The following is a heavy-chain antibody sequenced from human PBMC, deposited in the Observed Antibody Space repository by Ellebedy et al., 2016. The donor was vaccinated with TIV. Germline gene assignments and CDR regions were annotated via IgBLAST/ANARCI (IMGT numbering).Heavy chain of an antibody. V-gene: IGHV4-39*01. Sequence: SETLSLTXTVSGGSISSSSYYWGWTRQPPGKGLEWIGSIYYSGSTYDNPSLKSRVTISVDTSKNQFSLKLSSVTAADTAVYYCARQVGAYDYWGQGTLVTVSS. J-gene: IGHJ4*02. CDR2: IYYSGST. CDR1: GGSISSSSYY. D-gene: IGHD1-26*01. CDR3: ARQVGAYDY.